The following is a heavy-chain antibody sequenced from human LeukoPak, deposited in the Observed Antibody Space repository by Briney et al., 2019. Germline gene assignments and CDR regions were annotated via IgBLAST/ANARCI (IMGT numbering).Heavy chain of an antibody. D-gene: IGHD3-22*01. CDR1: GGSISSSSYY. V-gene: IGHV4-39*01. J-gene: IGHJ4*02. CDR2: IYYSGST. CDR3: ARHNPGYGAYSSGYYWDY. Sequence: SETLSLTCTVSGGSISSSSYYWGWIRQPPGKGLEWIGSIYYSGSTYYNPSLKSRVTISVDTSKNQFSLKLSSVTAADTAVYYCARHNPGYGAYSSGYYWDYWGQGTLVTVSS.